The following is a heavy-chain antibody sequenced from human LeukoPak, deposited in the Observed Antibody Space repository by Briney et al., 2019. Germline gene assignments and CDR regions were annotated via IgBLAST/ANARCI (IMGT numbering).Heavy chain of an antibody. Sequence: GGSLRLSCAASGSTFSSYGMHWVCQAPGKGLEWVAYIQYDGSNEQYADSVKGRFSISRDSSKNILYLQMNSLRAEDTAVYYCAKDRCSNGVGCYYYYMDVWGKGTTVTISS. J-gene: IGHJ6*03. CDR1: GSTFSSYG. V-gene: IGHV3-30*02. CDR3: AKDRCSNGVGCYYYYMDV. CDR2: IQYDGSNE. D-gene: IGHD2-8*01.